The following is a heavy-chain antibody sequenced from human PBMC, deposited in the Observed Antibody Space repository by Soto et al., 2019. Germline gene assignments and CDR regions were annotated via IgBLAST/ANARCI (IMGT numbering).Heavy chain of an antibody. J-gene: IGHJ3*02. Sequence: ASVKVSCKASGYTSTSYGISWVRQAPGQGLEWMGWISAYNGNTNYAQKLQGRVTMTTDTSTSTAYMELRSLRSDDTAVYYCARVGSSSSRGAFDIWGQGTMVTVSS. D-gene: IGHD6-6*01. CDR2: ISAYNGNT. CDR3: ARVGSSSSRGAFDI. V-gene: IGHV1-18*01. CDR1: GYTSTSYG.